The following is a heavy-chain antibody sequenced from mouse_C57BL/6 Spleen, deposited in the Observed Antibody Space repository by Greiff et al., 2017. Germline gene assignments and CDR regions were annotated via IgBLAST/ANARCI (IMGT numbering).Heavy chain of an antibody. CDR1: GYTFTSYW. CDR3: ARERDYYGLDY. CDR2: IYPGSGST. D-gene: IGHD1-2*01. Sequence: QVQLQQSGAELVKPGASVKMSCKASGYTFTSYWITWVKQRPGQGLEWIGDIYPGSGSTNYNEKFKSKATLTVDTSSSTAYMQLSSLTSEDSAVYYCARERDYYGLDYWGQGTTLTVSS. J-gene: IGHJ2*01. V-gene: IGHV1-55*01.